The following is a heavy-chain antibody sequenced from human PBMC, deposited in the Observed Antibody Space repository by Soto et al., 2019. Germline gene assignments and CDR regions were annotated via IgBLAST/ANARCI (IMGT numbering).Heavy chain of an antibody. CDR2: INPNSGGT. CDR1: GYSFTGYY. CDR3: ARVAQPSYNLNSGGMDV. V-gene: IGHV1-2*02. D-gene: IGHD1-7*01. J-gene: IGHJ6*02. Sequence: QVQLVQSGAEVKKPGASLKVSCKASGYSFTGYYMHWVRQAPGQGLEWMGWINPNSGGTSYAQKFQGRVTMTRDTSITTDYRELRGLRSDDTAVYYCARVAQPSYNLNSGGMDVWGQGTTVTVSS.